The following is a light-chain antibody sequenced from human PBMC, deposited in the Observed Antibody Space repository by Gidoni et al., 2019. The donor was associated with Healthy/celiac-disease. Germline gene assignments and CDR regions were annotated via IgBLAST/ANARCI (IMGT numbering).Light chain of an antibody. CDR2: AAS. CDR3: QKYNSAPLT. V-gene: IGKV1-27*01. Sequence: DIQMTQSPSSLSASVGDRVTITCRASQGISNYLDWYQQKPGKVPKLLIYAASTLHSGVPSRFSGSGSGTDFTLTISSLQPEDVATYYCQKYNSAPLTFXGXTRVEIK. J-gene: IGKJ4*01. CDR1: QGISNY.